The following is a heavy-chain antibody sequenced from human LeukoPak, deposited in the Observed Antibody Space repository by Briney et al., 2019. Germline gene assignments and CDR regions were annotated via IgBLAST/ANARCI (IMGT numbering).Heavy chain of an antibody. CDR3: AREVAAAGASYHYGMDV. V-gene: IGHV3-64*01. J-gene: IGHJ6*02. CDR2: ISSNGGST. Sequence: GGSLRLSCAASGFTFSSYAMHWVRQAPGKGLEYVSAISSNGGSTYYANSVKGRFTISRDNSKNTLYLQMGSLRAEDTAVYYCAREVAAAGASYHYGMDVWGQGTTVTVSS. CDR1: GFTFSSYA. D-gene: IGHD6-13*01.